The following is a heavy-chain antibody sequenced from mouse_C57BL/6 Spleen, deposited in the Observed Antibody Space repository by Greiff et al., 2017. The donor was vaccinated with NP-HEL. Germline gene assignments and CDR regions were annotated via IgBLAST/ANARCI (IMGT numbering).Heavy chain of an antibody. V-gene: IGHV7-3*01. CDR3: ASLYDYLWFAY. CDR1: GFTFTDYY. D-gene: IGHD2-4*01. J-gene: IGHJ3*01. CDR2: IRNKANGYTT. Sequence: EVKLVESGGGLVQPGGSLSLSCAASGFTFTDYYMSWVRQPPGKALEWLGFIRNKANGYTTEYSASVKGRFTISRDNSQSILYLQMNALRADDSATYYCASLYDYLWFAYWGQGTLVTVSA.